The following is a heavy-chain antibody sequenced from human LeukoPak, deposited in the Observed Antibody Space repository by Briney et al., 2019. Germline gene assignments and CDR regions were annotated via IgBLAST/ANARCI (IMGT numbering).Heavy chain of an antibody. CDR3: ARGAWGYDILTGYYAILDY. J-gene: IGHJ4*02. CDR2: INPSGGST. CDR1: GYTFTSYY. Sequence: ASVKVSCKASGYTFTSYYMHWVRQAPGQGLEWMGIINPSGGSTSYAQKFQGRVTMTRDTSTSTVYMELSSLRFEDTAVYYCARGAWGYDILTGYYAILDYWGQGTLVTVSS. D-gene: IGHD3-9*01. V-gene: IGHV1-46*03.